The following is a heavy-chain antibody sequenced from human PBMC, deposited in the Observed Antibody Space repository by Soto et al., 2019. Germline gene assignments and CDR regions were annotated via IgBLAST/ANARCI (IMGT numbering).Heavy chain of an antibody. V-gene: IGHV5-10-1*01. J-gene: IGHJ5*02. CDR3: ARRYCSSTSCYHGWFDP. D-gene: IGHD2-2*01. Sequence: WESLKISCKGSGYSFTSYWISWVRQMPGKGLEWMGRIDPSDSYTNYSPSFQGHVTISADKSISTAYLQWSSLKASDTAMYYCARRYCSSTSCYHGWFDPWGQGILVTVSS. CDR1: GYSFTSYW. CDR2: IDPSDSYT.